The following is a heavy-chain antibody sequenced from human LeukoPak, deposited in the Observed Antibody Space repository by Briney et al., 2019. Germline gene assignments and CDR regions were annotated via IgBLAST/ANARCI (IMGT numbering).Heavy chain of an antibody. D-gene: IGHD3-3*01. CDR3: ARAIFGVVIDY. J-gene: IGHJ4*02. Sequence: GGSLRLSCAASGFTFSTYGMSWVRQAPGKGLEWVSAISGSGGSTYYADSVKGRFTISRDNAKNTLYLQMNSLRAEDTAVYYCARAIFGVVIDYWGQGTLVTVSS. V-gene: IGHV3-23*01. CDR2: ISGSGGST. CDR1: GFTFSTYG.